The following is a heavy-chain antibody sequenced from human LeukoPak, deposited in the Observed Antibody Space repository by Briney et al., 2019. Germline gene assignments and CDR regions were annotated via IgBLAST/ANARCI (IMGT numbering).Heavy chain of an antibody. V-gene: IGHV4-59*08. J-gene: IGHJ3*01. CDR1: AGSISNYY. CDR3: AGGGWSFDAFDF. D-gene: IGHD6-19*01. CDR2: ISYSGST. Sequence: SETLSLTCTVSAGSISNYYWSWIRQPPGKGLEWIGYISYSGSTNYNPSLKSRVTISVDTSKNRFSLRLTSLTAADTAVYFCAGGGWSFDAFDFWGQGTTVTVSS.